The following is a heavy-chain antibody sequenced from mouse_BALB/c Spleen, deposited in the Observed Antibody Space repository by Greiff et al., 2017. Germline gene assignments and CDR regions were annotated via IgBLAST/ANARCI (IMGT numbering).Heavy chain of an antibody. CDR2: ISSGGSYT. Sequence: EVQRVESGGGLVQPGGSLKLSCAASGFTFSSYAMSWVRQTPEKRLEWVATISSGGSYTYYPDSVKGRFTISRDNAKNTLYLQMSSLRSEDTAMYYCARHEDLYYDYEGAMDYWGQGTSVTVSS. V-gene: IGHV5-9-3*01. CDR1: GFTFSSYA. CDR3: ARHEDLYYDYEGAMDY. J-gene: IGHJ4*01. D-gene: IGHD2-4*01.